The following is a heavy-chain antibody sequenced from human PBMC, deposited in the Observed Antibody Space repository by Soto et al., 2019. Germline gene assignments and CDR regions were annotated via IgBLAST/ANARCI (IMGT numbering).Heavy chain of an antibody. V-gene: IGHV1-3*01. CDR1: GYTFTNYA. Sequence: QVQLVQSGAEVKKPGASVKVSCKTSGYTFTNYAIHWVRQAPGQRLEWMGWTNAGNGNTKYSQNFQGRVTITRDTSASTAYMELSSLSSEDTAVYYCARGYGDYWGQGSRVTVSS. CDR2: TNAGNGNT. CDR3: ARGYGDY. D-gene: IGHD6-25*01. J-gene: IGHJ4*02.